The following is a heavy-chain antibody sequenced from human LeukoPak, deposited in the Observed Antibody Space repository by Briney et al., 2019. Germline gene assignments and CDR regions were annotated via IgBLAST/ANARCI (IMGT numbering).Heavy chain of an antibody. Sequence: SVTVSCKASGYTFTGYYMHWVRQAPGQGLEWMGGIIPIFGTANYAQKFQGRVTITADESTSTAYMELSSLRSEDTAVYYCARDREYYDFWSGYSYYFDYWGQGTLVTVSS. V-gene: IGHV1-69*13. J-gene: IGHJ4*02. CDR2: IIPIFGTA. D-gene: IGHD3-3*01. CDR3: ARDREYYDFWSGYSYYFDY. CDR1: GYTFTGYY.